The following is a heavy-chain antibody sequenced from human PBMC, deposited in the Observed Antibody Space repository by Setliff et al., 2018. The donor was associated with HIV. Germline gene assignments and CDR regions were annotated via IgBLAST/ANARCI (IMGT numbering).Heavy chain of an antibody. J-gene: IGHJ4*02. V-gene: IGHV4-4*02. CDR3: ARAPTVVTLLDY. D-gene: IGHD4-17*01. Sequence: SETLSLTCTVSGSSISGSNWWSWVRQAPGEGLEWIGEIHHSGSTNYKPSLKSRVTISRDTSKNQFSLKLSSVTAADTAVYYCARAPTVVTLLDYWGQGTLVTVSS. CDR2: IHHSGST. CDR1: GSSISGSNW.